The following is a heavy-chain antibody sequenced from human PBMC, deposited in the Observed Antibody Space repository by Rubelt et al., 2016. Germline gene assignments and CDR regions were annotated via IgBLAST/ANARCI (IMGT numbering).Heavy chain of an antibody. J-gene: IGHJ4*02. CDR3: ATGYSSSWYSFDY. Sequence: LESGGGLVQPGGSLRLSCATSGFTFNTYAMIWVRQAPGKGLEWVSHISGSGPTTYYAESVRGRFAISRDDAKNSLYLQMNSLRAEDTAVYYCATGYSSSWYSFDYWGQGTLVTVSS. D-gene: IGHD6-13*01. V-gene: IGHV3-23*01. CDR2: ISGSGPTT. CDR1: GFTFNTYA.